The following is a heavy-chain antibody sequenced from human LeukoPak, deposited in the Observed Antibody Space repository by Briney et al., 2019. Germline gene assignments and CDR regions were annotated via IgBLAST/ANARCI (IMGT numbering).Heavy chain of an antibody. CDR1: GFTFSSYA. Sequence: PGKSLRLSCAASGFTFSSYAMSWVRQAPGEGLEWVSAISGSDGSTYYAGSVKGRFTISRDNSKNTLYLQMNSLRAEDTAVYYCAKGTGNYYYYGMDVWGQGTTVTVS. CDR3: AKGTGNYYYYGMDV. V-gene: IGHV3-23*01. D-gene: IGHD1-14*01. CDR2: ISGSDGST. J-gene: IGHJ6*02.